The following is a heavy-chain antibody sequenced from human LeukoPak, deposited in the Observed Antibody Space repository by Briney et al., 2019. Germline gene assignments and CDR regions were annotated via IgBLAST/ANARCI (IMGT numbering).Heavy chain of an antibody. D-gene: IGHD6-19*01. V-gene: IGHV1-18*01. CDR2: ISAYNGTT. CDR3: ARETSSGSCDY. J-gene: IGHJ4*02. CDR1: GYTFTSNG. Sequence: ASVKVSCKASGYTFTSNGISWVRQAPGEGLEWMGRISAYNGTTKYVQKFQGRVTMTTDTSTSTAYMELRSLRSDDTAVYYCARETSSGSCDYWGQGTLVTVSS.